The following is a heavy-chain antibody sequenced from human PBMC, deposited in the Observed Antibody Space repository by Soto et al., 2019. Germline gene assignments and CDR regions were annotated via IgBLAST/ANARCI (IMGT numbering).Heavy chain of an antibody. Sequence: GASVKVSCKASGYTFTSYGISWVRRAPGQGLEWMGWISAYNGNTNYAQKLQGRVTMTTDTSTSTAYMELRSLRSDDTAVYYCAREPFIVVVPAAMLGDAFDIWGQGTMVTVSS. CDR2: ISAYNGNT. J-gene: IGHJ3*02. CDR3: AREPFIVVVPAAMLGDAFDI. V-gene: IGHV1-18*01. CDR1: GYTFTSYG. D-gene: IGHD2-2*01.